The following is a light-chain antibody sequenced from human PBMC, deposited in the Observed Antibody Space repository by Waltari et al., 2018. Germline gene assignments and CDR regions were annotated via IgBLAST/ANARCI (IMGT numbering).Light chain of an antibody. J-gene: IGKJ2*01. CDR3: QQYGSSPKT. Sequence: EIVLTQSPGTLSLSQGKRATLSCRASQSVSSSYLAWYQQKAGQAPRLLISGASTRATGIPDRFCGSGSGTDFTLTISRLGPEDIAVYYCQQYGSSPKTFGQGTKLEI. V-gene: IGKV3-20*01. CDR1: QSVSSSY. CDR2: GAS.